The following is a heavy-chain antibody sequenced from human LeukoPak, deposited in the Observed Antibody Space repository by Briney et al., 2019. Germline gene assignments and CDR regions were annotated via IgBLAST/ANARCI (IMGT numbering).Heavy chain of an antibody. J-gene: IGHJ5*02. CDR2: INPSGGST. D-gene: IGHD6-13*01. V-gene: IGHV1-46*01. CDR3: ARGRPTTSIAAAGVNWFDP. CDR1: GYTFTSYY. Sequence: ASVKVSCKASGYTFTSYYMHWMRQAPGQGLEWMGIINPSGGSTSYAQKFQGRVTMTRDTSTSTVYMELSSLRSEDTAVYYCARGRPTTSIAAAGVNWFDPWGQGTLVTVSS.